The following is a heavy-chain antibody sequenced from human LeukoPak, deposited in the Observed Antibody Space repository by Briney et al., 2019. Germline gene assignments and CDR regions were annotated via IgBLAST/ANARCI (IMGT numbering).Heavy chain of an antibody. Sequence: ASVKVSCKASGYTFTGYYMHWVRQAPGQGLEWMGWINPNSGGTNYAQKFQGRVTMTRDTSISTAYMELSRLRSEDTAVYYCARRFLRTTYGDPAGDYWGQGTLVTVSS. CDR3: ARRFLRTTYGDPAGDY. V-gene: IGHV1-2*02. CDR2: INPNSGGT. CDR1: GYTFTGYY. D-gene: IGHD4-17*01. J-gene: IGHJ4*02.